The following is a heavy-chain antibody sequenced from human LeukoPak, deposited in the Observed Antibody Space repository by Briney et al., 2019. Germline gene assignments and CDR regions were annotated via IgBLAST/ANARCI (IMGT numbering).Heavy chain of an antibody. Sequence: SETLSLTWAVYGGSFSGYYWSWIRQPPGKGLEWIGEVNHSGSTNYNPSLKSRVTISVDTSKNQFSLKLSSVTAADTAVYYCARGDPMTTVTTNDYWGQGTLVTVSS. D-gene: IGHD4-11*01. J-gene: IGHJ4*02. CDR1: GGSFSGYY. CDR2: VNHSGST. V-gene: IGHV4-34*01. CDR3: ARGDPMTTVTTNDY.